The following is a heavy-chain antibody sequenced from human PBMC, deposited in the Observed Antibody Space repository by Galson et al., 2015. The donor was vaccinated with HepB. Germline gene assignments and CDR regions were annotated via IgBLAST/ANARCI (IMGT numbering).Heavy chain of an antibody. J-gene: IGHJ4*02. D-gene: IGHD5-24*01. V-gene: IGHV3-30-3*01. Sequence: SLRLSCAASGFTVSSNYMSWVRQAPGKGLEWVAILSYDGSNKYYADSVKGRFTTSRDNSKNTLYLQMNSLRLEDTAVYYCARVRRWLQLSGADYWGQGTLVTVSS. CDR2: LSYDGSNK. CDR1: GFTVSSNY. CDR3: ARVRRWLQLSGADY.